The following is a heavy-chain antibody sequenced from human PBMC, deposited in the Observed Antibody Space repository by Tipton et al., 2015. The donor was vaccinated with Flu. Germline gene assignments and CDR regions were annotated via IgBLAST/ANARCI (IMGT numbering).Heavy chain of an antibody. V-gene: IGHV3-23*01. J-gene: IGHJ6*03. CDR2: ISGSGGST. Sequence: GSLRLSCAASGFIVSSDYMSWVRQAPGKGLEWVSSISGSGGSTHYADSVKGRFTISRDNSKNTLYLQMNSVRVEDTAVYYCVKAGWSKRDYYYYYYMDVWGKGTTVTVSS. CDR3: VKAGWSKRDYYYYYYMDV. D-gene: IGHD6-19*01. CDR1: GFIVSSDY.